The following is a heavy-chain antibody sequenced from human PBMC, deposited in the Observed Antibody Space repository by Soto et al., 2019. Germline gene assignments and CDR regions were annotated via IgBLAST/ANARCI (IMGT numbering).Heavy chain of an antibody. CDR3: ARDWSYEDYYDSPTPDSYYFDY. CDR2: ISSSSSYI. D-gene: IGHD3-22*01. Sequence: PGGSLRLSCAASGFTFSSYSMNWVRQAPGKGLEWVSSISSSSSYIYYADSVKGRFTISRDNAKNSLYLQMNSLRAEDTAVYYCARDWSYEDYYDSPTPDSYYFDYWGQGTLVTVSS. J-gene: IGHJ4*02. V-gene: IGHV3-21*01. CDR1: GFTFSSYS.